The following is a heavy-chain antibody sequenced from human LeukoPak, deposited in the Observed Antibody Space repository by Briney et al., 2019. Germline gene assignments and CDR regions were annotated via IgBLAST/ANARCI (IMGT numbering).Heavy chain of an antibody. CDR1: GYTFTSYY. CDR2: INPNSGGT. Sequence: ASVKVSCKASGYTFTSYYMHWVRQAPGQGLEWMGWINPNSGGTNYAQKFQGRVTMTRDTSISTAYMELSRLRSDDTAVYYCARAEPYSTYPDYWGQGTLVTVSS. D-gene: IGHD6-13*01. V-gene: IGHV1-2*02. CDR3: ARAEPYSTYPDY. J-gene: IGHJ4*02.